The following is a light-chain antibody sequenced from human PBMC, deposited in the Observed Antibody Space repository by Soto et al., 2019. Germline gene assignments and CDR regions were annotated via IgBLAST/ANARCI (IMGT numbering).Light chain of an antibody. CDR3: QQRRSWPPYT. CDR1: QSVSSY. Sequence: EIVLTQSPGSLTLSPGERATLSCRASQSVSSYLAWYQQKPDQAPRLVIYDASNRASGIPARFSGSGSETDFTLTITSLEPEDSAVYYCQQRRSWPPYTFGQGTKLEIK. V-gene: IGKV3-11*01. J-gene: IGKJ2*01. CDR2: DAS.